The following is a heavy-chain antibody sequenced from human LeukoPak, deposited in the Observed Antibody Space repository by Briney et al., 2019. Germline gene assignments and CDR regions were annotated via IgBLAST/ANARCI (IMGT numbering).Heavy chain of an antibody. Sequence: GGSLRLSCAASGFTFSDYYMSWIRQAPGKGLEWVSYISSSGSTIYYADSVKGRFTTSRDNAKNSLYLQMNSLRAEDTAVYYCARDIPDIVATDTGDYFDYWGQGTLVTVSS. CDR1: GFTFSDYY. V-gene: IGHV3-11*01. D-gene: IGHD5-12*01. CDR3: ARDIPDIVATDTGDYFDY. J-gene: IGHJ4*02. CDR2: ISSSGSTI.